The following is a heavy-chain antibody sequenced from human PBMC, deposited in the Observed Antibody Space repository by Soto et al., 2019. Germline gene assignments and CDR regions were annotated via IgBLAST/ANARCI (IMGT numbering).Heavy chain of an antibody. J-gene: IGHJ6*02. V-gene: IGHV1-69*13. Sequence: VASVKVSCKASGGTFSSYAISWVRQAPGQGLEWMGGIIPIFGTANYAQKFQGRVTITADESTSTAYMELSSLRSEDTAVYYCARTRGVDFGVVVYYYGMGVWGQGTTVTVSS. CDR2: IIPIFGTA. CDR1: GGTFSSYA. CDR3: ARTRGVDFGVVVYYYGMGV. D-gene: IGHD3-3*01.